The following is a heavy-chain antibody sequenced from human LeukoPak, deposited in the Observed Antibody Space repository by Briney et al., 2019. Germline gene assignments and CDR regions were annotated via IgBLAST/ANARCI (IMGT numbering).Heavy chain of an antibody. Sequence: LSLTCTVSGGSISSYYWSWIRQPAGKGLEWVSYISSSGSTIYYADSVKGRFTISRDNAKNSLYLQMNSLRAEDTAVYYCAELGITMIGGVWGKGTTVTISS. CDR1: GGSISSYY. J-gene: IGHJ6*04. V-gene: IGHV3-11*04. CDR3: AELGITMIGGV. CDR2: ISSSGSTI. D-gene: IGHD3-10*02.